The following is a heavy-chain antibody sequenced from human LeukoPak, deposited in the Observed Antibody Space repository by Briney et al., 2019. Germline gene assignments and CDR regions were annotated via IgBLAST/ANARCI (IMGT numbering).Heavy chain of an antibody. Sequence: GGSLRLSCAASGFTFSSYAMSWVRQAPGKGLEWVSAISGSGGSTYYADSVKGRFTISRDNSKNTLYLQMNSLRAEDTAVYYCAQSQGSYSGYDPFDYWGQGTLVTVSS. CDR1: GFTFSSYA. V-gene: IGHV3-23*01. CDR3: AQSQGSYSGYDPFDY. CDR2: ISGSGGST. D-gene: IGHD5-12*01. J-gene: IGHJ4*02.